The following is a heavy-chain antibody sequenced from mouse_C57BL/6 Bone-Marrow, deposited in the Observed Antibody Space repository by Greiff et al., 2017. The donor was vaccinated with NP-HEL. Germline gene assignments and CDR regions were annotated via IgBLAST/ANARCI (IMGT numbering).Heavy chain of an antibody. CDR1: GFTFTDYY. D-gene: IGHD2-4*01. CDR2: IRNKANGYTT. Sequence: EVQGVESGGGLVQPGGSLSLSCAASGFTFTDYYMSWVRQPPGKALEWLVFIRNKANGYTTEYSAPVKGRFTISRDNSQSILYIQMNALRAEDSTTYYCARSIYYDYAGDPFYAMDYWGQGTSVTVSS. J-gene: IGHJ4*01. V-gene: IGHV7-3*01. CDR3: ARSIYYDYAGDPFYAMDY.